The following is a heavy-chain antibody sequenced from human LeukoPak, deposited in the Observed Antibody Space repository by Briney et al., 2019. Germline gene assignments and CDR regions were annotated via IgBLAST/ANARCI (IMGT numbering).Heavy chain of an antibody. CDR3: ARGMYYDSSGYGPYYYYYGMDV. J-gene: IGHJ6*02. CDR1: GGSISSGGYS. CDR2: IYYSGST. Sequence: SETLSLTCTVSGGSISSGGYSWSWIRQHPGKGLEWIGYIYYSGSTYYNPSLKSRVTISVDTSKNQFSLKLSSVTAADTAVYYCARGMYYDSSGYGPYYYYYGMDVWGQGTTVTVSS. D-gene: IGHD3-22*01. V-gene: IGHV4-31*03.